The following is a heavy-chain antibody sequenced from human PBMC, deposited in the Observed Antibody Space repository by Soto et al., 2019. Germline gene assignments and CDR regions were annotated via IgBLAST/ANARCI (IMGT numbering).Heavy chain of an antibody. J-gene: IGHJ6*02. CDR2: IYYSGST. D-gene: IGHD3-10*01. CDR1: GGSISSFY. Sequence: SETLSLTCTVSGGSISSFYWSWIRQPPGKGLEWIGYIYYSGSTNYNPSLKSRVTISVDTSKNQISLKLSSVTAADTAVYYCARDRVHYGSGTYYFYGMAVWGQGTTVTVSS. CDR3: ARDRVHYGSGTYYFYGMAV. V-gene: IGHV4-59*01.